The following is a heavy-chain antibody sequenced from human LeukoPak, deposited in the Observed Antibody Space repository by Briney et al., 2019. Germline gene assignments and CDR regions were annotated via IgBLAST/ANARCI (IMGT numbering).Heavy chain of an antibody. Sequence: GGSLRLSCAASGFTFSSYGMHWVRQAPGKGLEWVAFIRYDGSNKYYADSMKGRFTISRDNSKNTLYLQMNSLRAEDTGVYYCAKSGALAGQQLGSALGYWGQGTLVTVSS. CDR2: IRYDGSNK. V-gene: IGHV3-30*02. CDR3: AKSGALAGQQLGSALGY. D-gene: IGHD6-13*01. J-gene: IGHJ4*02. CDR1: GFTFSSYG.